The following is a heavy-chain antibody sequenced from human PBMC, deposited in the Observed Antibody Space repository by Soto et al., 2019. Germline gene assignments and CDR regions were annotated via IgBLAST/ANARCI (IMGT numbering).Heavy chain of an antibody. CDR1: GGSFSGYY. Sequence: SETLSLTCAVYGGSFSGYYWSWIRQPPGKGLEWIGEINHSGSTNYNPSLKSRVTISVDTSKNQFSLKLSSVTAADTAVYYCARGVAVAALNDAFDIWGQGTMVTVS. CDR2: INHSGST. V-gene: IGHV4-34*01. J-gene: IGHJ3*02. D-gene: IGHD6-19*01. CDR3: ARGVAVAALNDAFDI.